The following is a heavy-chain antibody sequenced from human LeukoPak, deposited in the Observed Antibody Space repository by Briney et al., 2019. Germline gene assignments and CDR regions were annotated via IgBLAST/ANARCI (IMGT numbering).Heavy chain of an antibody. V-gene: IGHV3-66*01. CDR2: IYSGGST. Sequence: GGSLRLSCAASGFTVSSNYMSWVRQAPGKGLEWVSVIYSGGSTYYADSVKGRFTISRDNSKNTLYLQMNSLRAGDTAVYYCARDLTYSYGYGYWGQGTLVTVSS. CDR3: ARDLTYSYGYGY. D-gene: IGHD5-18*01. J-gene: IGHJ4*02. CDR1: GFTVSSNY.